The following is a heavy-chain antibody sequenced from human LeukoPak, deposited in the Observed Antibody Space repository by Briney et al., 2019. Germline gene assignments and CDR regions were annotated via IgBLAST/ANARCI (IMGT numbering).Heavy chain of an antibody. D-gene: IGHD1-26*01. CDR1: GGSISSYY. CDR2: IYTSGST. V-gene: IGHV4-4*07. Sequence: SETLSLTCTVSGGSISSYYWSWIRQPAGKGLEWIGRIYTSGSTNYNPSLKSRVTMSVDTSKNQSSLKLSSVTAADTAVYYCARDSVVGATRHDYYYYGMDVWGKGTTVTVSS. J-gene: IGHJ6*04. CDR3: ARDSVVGATRHDYYYYGMDV.